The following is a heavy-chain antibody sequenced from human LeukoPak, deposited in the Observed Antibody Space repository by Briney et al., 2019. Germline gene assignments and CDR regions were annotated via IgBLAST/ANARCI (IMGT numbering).Heavy chain of an antibody. J-gene: IGHJ4*02. CDR2: IRVKAFGRTT. D-gene: IGHD1-14*01. CDR1: GITFGDYA. CDR3: TRDHNNVFDY. V-gene: IGHV3-49*04. Sequence: LTGRSLRLSCTASGITFGDYAVSWVRQAPGKGLEWVSFIRVKAFGRTTEYDASVKGRFTISRDDSNNITYLQMNSLKTEDTAVYFCTRDHNNVFDYWGQGTLVTVSS.